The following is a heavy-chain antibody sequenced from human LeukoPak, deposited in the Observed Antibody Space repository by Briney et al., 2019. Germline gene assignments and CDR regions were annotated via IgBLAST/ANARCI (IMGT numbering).Heavy chain of an antibody. CDR1: GFNFYDYA. CDR2: INWKTGNG. Sequence: GGSLRLSCAVSGFNFYDYAMHWVRQAPGRGLEWVSGINWKTGNGIYADSVKGRFTISRDNAKDSLYLHMSSLRAEDTALYYCTRRAARWQFDLWGRGTLLTVSS. J-gene: IGHJ2*01. V-gene: IGHV3-9*01. CDR3: TRRAARWQFDL. D-gene: IGHD5-24*01.